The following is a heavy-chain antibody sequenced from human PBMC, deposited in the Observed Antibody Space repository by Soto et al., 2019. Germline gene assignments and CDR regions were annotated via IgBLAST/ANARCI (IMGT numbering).Heavy chain of an antibody. CDR1: GGSFVSGGSD. J-gene: IGHJ6*02. D-gene: IGHD6-19*01. V-gene: IGHV4-31*01. CDR2: IHNNEAT. CDR3: AREGAWSYGFDV. Sequence: PSETLSLTCSISGGSFVSGGSDWCWIRQRPTEGREWIGYIHNNEATYYNPTLAGTVTLPADRSKPQFSRRVYSVTAAATVIYDCAREGAWSYGFDVWGQGILVTVSS.